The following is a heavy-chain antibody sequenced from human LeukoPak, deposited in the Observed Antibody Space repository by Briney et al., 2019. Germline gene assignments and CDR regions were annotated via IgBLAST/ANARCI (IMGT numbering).Heavy chain of an antibody. V-gene: IGHV1-69*01. CDR2: IIPIFGTA. CDR1: GGTFSSYA. J-gene: IGHJ4*02. D-gene: IGHD1-1*01. CDR3: AVKSGPPDQAHY. Sequence: SVKVSCKASGGTFSSYAISWVRQAPGQGLEXXXGIIPIFGTANYAQKFQGRVTITADESTSTAYMELSSLRSEDTAVYYCAVKSGPPDQAHYRGQGTLVTVSS.